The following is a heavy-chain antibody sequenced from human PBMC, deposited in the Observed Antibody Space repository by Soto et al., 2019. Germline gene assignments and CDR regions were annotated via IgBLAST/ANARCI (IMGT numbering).Heavy chain of an antibody. CDR2: ISYDGSNK. Sequence: GGSLRLSCAASGFTFSSYAMHWVRQAPGKGLEWVAVISYDGSNKYYADSVKGRFTISRDNSKNTLYLQMNSLRAEDTAVYYCGRDMPPGYFAYWGRGTLVTASA. D-gene: IGHD2-2*01. J-gene: IGHJ4*02. CDR1: GFTFSSYA. V-gene: IGHV3-30-3*01. CDR3: GRDMPPGYFAY.